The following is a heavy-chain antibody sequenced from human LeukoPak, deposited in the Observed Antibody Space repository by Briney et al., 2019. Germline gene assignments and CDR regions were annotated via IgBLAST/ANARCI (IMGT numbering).Heavy chain of an antibody. D-gene: IGHD5-24*01. CDR3: ARDRRDGYNLLDY. CDR2: IKQDESEK. J-gene: IGHJ4*02. CDR1: GFMFSTYW. V-gene: IGHV3-7*01. Sequence: GGSLRLSCAASGFMFSTYWMSWVRQAPGKGLEWVANIKQDESEKYYVDSVKGRFTISRDNAKNSLYLQMSSLRAEDTAVYYCARDRRDGYNLLDYWGQGTLVTVSS.